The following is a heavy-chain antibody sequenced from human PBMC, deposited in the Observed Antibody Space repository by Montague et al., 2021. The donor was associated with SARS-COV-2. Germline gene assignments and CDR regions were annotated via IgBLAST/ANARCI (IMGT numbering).Heavy chain of an antibody. CDR3: ATELPGYYDDSGYYYAFDX. V-gene: IGHV3-7*03. Sequence: SLRLSCAASGFTFSAFWMTWVRQAPGKGLEWVANIKQDGSQKYYLESVKGRFTISRDNAQNSLHLQMNSLRLEDTAVYYCATELPGYYDDSGYYYAFDXWGQGTLVSVSS. CDR1: GFTFSAFW. D-gene: IGHD3-22*01. J-gene: IGHJ4*02. CDR2: IKQDGSQK.